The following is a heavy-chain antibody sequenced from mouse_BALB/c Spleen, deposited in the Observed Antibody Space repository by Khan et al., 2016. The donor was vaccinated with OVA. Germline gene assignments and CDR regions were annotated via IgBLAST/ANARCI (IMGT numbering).Heavy chain of an antibody. J-gene: IGHJ2*01. CDR2: ISTYSGST. Sequence: QVQLQQSGPELVRPGVSVKISCKGSGYTFTDYAMYWVKQSYAKSLEWIGLISTYSGSTNYTQKFKGKVTMTVDKYSSAAYMELARLTSEDSAIYYCARPAYDGYYDYWGQGTTLTVSS. V-gene: IGHV1S137*01. CDR3: ARPAYDGYYDY. CDR1: GYTFTDYA. D-gene: IGHD2-3*01.